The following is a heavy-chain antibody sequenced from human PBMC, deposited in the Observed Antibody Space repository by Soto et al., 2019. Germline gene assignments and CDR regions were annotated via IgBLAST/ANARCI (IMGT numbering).Heavy chain of an antibody. CDR1: GYTFTSYA. D-gene: IGHD3-3*01. Sequence: QVQLVQSGAEVKKPGASVKVSCKASGYTFTSYAMHWVRQAPGQRREWMGWINAGNGNTKYSQKFQGRVTITRDTSASTAYMELSSLRSEDTAVYYCAGGYDFWSGGAYMDVWGKGTTVTVSS. CDR2: INAGNGNT. J-gene: IGHJ6*03. V-gene: IGHV1-3*01. CDR3: AGGYDFWSGGAYMDV.